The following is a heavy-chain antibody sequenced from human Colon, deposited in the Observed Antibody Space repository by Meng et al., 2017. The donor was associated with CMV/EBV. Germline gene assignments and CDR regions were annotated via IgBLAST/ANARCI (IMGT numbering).Heavy chain of an antibody. CDR2: MSYDGRNE. J-gene: IGHJ4*02. D-gene: IGHD3-3*01. Sequence: GESLKISCAASGFMFNRYAINWVRQAPGKGLEWVAIMSYDGRNENYADSAKGRFIISRDNSKNIQYLQMNNLTPDDTAVYYCARDSLGGYDFWSGADYWGPGTSVTVSS. CDR3: ARDSLGGYDFWSGADY. V-gene: IGHV3-30*04. CDR1: GFMFNRYA.